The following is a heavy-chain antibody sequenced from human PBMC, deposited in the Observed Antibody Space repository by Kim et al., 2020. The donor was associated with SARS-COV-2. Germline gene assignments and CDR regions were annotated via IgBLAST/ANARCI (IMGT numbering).Heavy chain of an antibody. D-gene: IGHD1-1*01. Sequence: YAQKFQGRVTMTRDTSISTAYMELSRLRSDDTAVYYCARVLSTTGTKYDYWGQGTLVTVSS. V-gene: IGHV1-2*02. CDR3: ARVLSTTGTKYDY. J-gene: IGHJ4*02.